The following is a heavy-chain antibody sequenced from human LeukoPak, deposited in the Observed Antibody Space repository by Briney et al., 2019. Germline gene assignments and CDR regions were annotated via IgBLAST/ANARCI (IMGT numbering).Heavy chain of an antibody. CDR3: AKRKDYGDYVLGYYYGMDV. Sequence: GASVKVSCKASGGTFSSYAISWVRQAPGQGLEWMGGIIPIFGTANYAQKFQGRVTITADESTSTAYMELSSLRSEDTAVYYCAKRKDYGDYVLGYYYGMDVWGQGTTVTVSS. D-gene: IGHD4-17*01. CDR2: IIPIFGTA. V-gene: IGHV1-69*13. CDR1: GGTFSSYA. J-gene: IGHJ6*02.